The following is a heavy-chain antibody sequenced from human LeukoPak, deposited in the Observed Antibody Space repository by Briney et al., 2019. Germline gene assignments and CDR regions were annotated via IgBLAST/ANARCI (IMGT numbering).Heavy chain of an antibody. J-gene: IGHJ4*02. CDR2: IYSGGST. CDR1: GFTVSSNY. D-gene: IGHD6-13*01. CDR3: ARGAPKKGIAAAGSYFDY. V-gene: IGHV3-53*04. Sequence: GGSLRLSCAASGFTVSSNYMSWVRQAPGKGLEWGSVIYSGGSTYYADSVKGRFTISRHNSKNTLYLQMNSLRAEDTAVYYCARGAPKKGIAAAGSYFDYWGQGTLVTVSS.